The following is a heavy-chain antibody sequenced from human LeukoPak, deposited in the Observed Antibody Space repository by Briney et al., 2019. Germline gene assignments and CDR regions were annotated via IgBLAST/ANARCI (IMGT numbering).Heavy chain of an antibody. Sequence: RSGGSLRLSCAASGFTFDDYGMSWVRQAPGKGQDWVSGMNWNGGSTGYADSVKGRFTISRDNAKNSLYLQMNSLRAEDTALYYCARDRDGYCSGGSCSINWFDPWGQGTLVTVSS. CDR1: GFTFDDYG. J-gene: IGHJ5*02. V-gene: IGHV3-20*04. CDR3: ARDRDGYCSGGSCSINWFDP. CDR2: MNWNGGST. D-gene: IGHD2-15*01.